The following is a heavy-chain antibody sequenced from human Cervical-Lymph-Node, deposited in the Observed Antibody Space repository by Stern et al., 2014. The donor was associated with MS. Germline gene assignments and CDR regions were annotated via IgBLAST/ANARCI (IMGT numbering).Heavy chain of an antibody. Sequence: QVQLQESGPGLVKPSQTLSLTCTVSGGSISSRGYYWSWIRQHPGKGLEWIGYIYYSGSTYYNPSLKSRVTISVDTSKNQFSLKLSSVTAADTAVYYCARVSYDFWSGYYAFDYWGQGTLVTVSS. D-gene: IGHD3-3*01. CDR3: ARVSYDFWSGYYAFDY. CDR1: GGSISSRGYY. J-gene: IGHJ4*02. V-gene: IGHV4-31*03. CDR2: IYYSGST.